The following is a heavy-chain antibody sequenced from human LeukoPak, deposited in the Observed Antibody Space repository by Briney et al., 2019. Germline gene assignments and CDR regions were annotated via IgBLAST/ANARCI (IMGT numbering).Heavy chain of an antibody. V-gene: IGHV3-7*01. CDR1: GFTFSSYW. D-gene: IGHD3-10*01. Sequence: PGGSLRLSCAASGFTFSSYWMSWVRQAPGKGLEWVANIKQDGSEKYYVDSVKGRFTISRDNDKNSLYLQMNSLRAEDTAVYYCAGNYYGSGSYYPYYGMDVWGQGTTVTVSS. CDR3: AGNYYGSGSYYPYYGMDV. J-gene: IGHJ6*02. CDR2: IKQDGSEK.